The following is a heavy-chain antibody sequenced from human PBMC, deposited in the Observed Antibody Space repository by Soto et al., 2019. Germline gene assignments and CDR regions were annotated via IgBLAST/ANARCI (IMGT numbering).Heavy chain of an antibody. V-gene: IGHV1-18*04. D-gene: IGHD1-1*01. CDR3: ARDPGGWNARVHYGMDV. Sequence: ASVKVSCKASGYTFTSYGISWVRQAPGQGLEWMGWIGAYNGNTNYAQKLQGRVTMTTDTSTSTAYMELRSLRSDDTAVYYCARDPGGWNARVHYGMDVWGQGTTVTVSS. CDR2: IGAYNGNT. CDR1: GYTFTSYG. J-gene: IGHJ6*02.